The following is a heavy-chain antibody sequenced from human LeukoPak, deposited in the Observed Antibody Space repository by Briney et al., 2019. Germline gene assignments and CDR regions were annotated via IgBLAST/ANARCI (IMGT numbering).Heavy chain of an antibody. J-gene: IGHJ5*02. D-gene: IGHD2-21*02. CDR2: ISGSGSST. CDR1: GFTFSSYA. Sequence: GGSLRLSCAASGFTFSSYAMSWVRQAPGKGLEWVSAISGSGSSTYYADSVKGRFTISRDNSKNTLYLQMNSLRAEDTAVYYCARGKLRGVTHDWFDPWGQGTLVTVSS. CDR3: ARGKLRGVTHDWFDP. V-gene: IGHV3-23*01.